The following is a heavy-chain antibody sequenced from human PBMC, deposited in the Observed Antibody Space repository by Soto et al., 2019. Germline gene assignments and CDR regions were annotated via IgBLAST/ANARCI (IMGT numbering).Heavy chain of an antibody. CDR1: GFTFSSYA. J-gene: IGHJ4*02. Sequence: EVQLLESGGGLVQPGGSLRLSCAASGFTFSSYAMSWVRQAPGKGLEWVSAISGSGGSTYYADSVKGRFTISRDNSKNTLYLQMNSLRAEDTAVYYCAKLIGVDSSGYYSHFDYWGQGTLVTVSS. CDR3: AKLIGVDSSGYYSHFDY. CDR2: ISGSGGST. D-gene: IGHD3-22*01. V-gene: IGHV3-23*01.